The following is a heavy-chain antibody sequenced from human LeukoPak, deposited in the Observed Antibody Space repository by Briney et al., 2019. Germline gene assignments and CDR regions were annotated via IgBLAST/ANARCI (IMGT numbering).Heavy chain of an antibody. CDR3: ATRERMVRGVDDAFDI. V-gene: IGHV1-24*01. J-gene: IGHJ3*02. CDR1: GYTLTELS. D-gene: IGHD3-10*01. CDR2: FDPEDGET. Sequence: ASVKVSCKVSGYTLTELSMHWVRQAPGKGLEWMGGFDPEDGETIYAQKFQGRVTMTEDKSTDTAYMELSSLRSEDTAVYYCATRERMVRGVDDAFDIWGQGTMVTVSS.